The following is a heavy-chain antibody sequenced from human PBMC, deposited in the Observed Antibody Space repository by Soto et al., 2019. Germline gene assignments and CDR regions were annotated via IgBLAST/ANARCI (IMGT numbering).Heavy chain of an antibody. CDR1: GGSFSGYY. J-gene: IGHJ6*03. Sequence: PSETLSLTCAVYGGSFSGYYWSWIRQPPGKGLEWIGEINYSGSTNYNPSLKSRVTISVDTSKNQFSLKLSSVTAADTAVYYCARGLADYDFWSGSRARYYYYYMDVWGKGTTVTVSS. V-gene: IGHV4-34*01. D-gene: IGHD3-3*01. CDR3: ARGLADYDFWSGSRARYYYYYMDV. CDR2: INYSGST.